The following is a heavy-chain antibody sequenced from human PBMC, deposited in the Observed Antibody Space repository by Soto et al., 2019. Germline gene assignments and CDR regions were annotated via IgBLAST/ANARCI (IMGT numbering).Heavy chain of an antibody. CDR3: ARAVEQMATISVLDYYGMDV. J-gene: IGHJ6*02. CDR1: GGTFSSYA. D-gene: IGHD5-12*01. CDR2: IIPIFGTA. Sequence: SVKVSCKASGGTFSSYAISWVRQAPGQGLEWMGGIIPIFGTANYAQKFQGRVTITADESTSTAYMELSRLRSEDTAVYYCARAVEQMATISVLDYYGMDVWGQGXTVTVYS. V-gene: IGHV1-69*13.